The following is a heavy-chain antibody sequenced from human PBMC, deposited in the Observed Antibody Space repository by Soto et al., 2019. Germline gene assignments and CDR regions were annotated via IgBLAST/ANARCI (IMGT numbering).Heavy chain of an antibody. D-gene: IGHD5-18*01. CDR1: GYTFTNYG. J-gene: IGHJ6*02. CDR3: ARDLGPVDTAMATVLFYYYYYGLDV. Sequence: GASVKVSCKASGYTFTNYGISWVRQAPGQGLEWMGWISAYNGNTNYAQKLQGRVTMTTDTSTSTAYMELRSLRSDDTAVYYCARDLGPVDTAMATVLFYYYYYGLDVWGQGTTVTVSS. CDR2: ISAYNGNT. V-gene: IGHV1-18*01.